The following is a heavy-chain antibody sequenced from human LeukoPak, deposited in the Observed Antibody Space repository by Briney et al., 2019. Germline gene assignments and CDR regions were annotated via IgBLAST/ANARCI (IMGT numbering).Heavy chain of an antibody. J-gene: IGHJ6*03. CDR3: VRDPWVGGPHCYYMDV. D-gene: IGHD3-16*01. CDR1: GFIFGDFY. CDR2: ITSSGDSI. V-gene: IGHV3-11*04. Sequence: PGGSLRLSCVGSGFIFGDFYMNWIRQAPGKGLEWISFITSSGDSIYYADSVKGRFTVSRDNAKKSLYLQMNSLRAEDTAVYYCVRDPWVGGPHCYYMDVWGKGTTVTVSS.